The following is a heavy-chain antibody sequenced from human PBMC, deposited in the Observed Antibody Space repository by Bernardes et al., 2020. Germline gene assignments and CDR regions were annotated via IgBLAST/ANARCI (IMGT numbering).Heavy chain of an antibody. J-gene: IGHJ4*02. V-gene: IGHV4-34*01. D-gene: IGHD3-16*02. CDR2: INHSGST. Sequence: SETLSLTCAVYGGSFSGYYWSWIRQPPGKGLEWIGEINHSGSTNYNPSLKSRVTISVDTSKNQFSLKLSSVTAADTAVYYCATMTPYVWGGYRNRWYFDYWGQGTLVTVSS. CDR3: ATMTPYVWGGYRNRWYFDY. CDR1: GGSFSGYY.